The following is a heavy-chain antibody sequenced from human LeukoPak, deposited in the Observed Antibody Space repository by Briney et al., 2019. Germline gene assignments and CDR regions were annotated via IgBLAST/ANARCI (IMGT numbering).Heavy chain of an antibody. D-gene: IGHD3-10*01. CDR1: GFTFSSYG. Sequence: GGSLRLSCAASGFTFSSYGMHWVRQAPGKGLEWVAFIRYDGSNKYYADSVKGRFTISRDNSKNTLYLQMNSLRAEDTAVYYCAKDQDYGSVSYYPDYWGHGTLVTVSS. CDR3: AKDQDYGSVSYYPDY. V-gene: IGHV3-30*02. CDR2: IRYDGSNK. J-gene: IGHJ4*01.